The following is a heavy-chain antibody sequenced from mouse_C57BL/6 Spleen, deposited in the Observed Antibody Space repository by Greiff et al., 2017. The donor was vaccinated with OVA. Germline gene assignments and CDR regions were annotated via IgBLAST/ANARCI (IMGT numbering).Heavy chain of an antibody. J-gene: IGHJ3*01. Sequence: VQLKQSGPGLVQPSQSLSITCTVSGFSLTSYGVHWVRQSPGKGLEWLGVIWRGGRTDYNAAFISRLSISKDNSKSQVFFKMNSLQADDTAIYYCARDDDYDWFAYWGQGTLVTVSA. CDR1: GFSLTSYG. D-gene: IGHD2-4*01. CDR3: ARDDDYDWFAY. CDR2: IWRGGRT. V-gene: IGHV2-2*01.